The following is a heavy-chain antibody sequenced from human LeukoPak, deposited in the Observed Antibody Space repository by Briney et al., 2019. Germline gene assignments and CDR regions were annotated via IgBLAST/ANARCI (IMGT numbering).Heavy chain of an antibody. J-gene: IGHJ4*02. CDR1: GGSISSSSYY. CDR3: ARRSTRFFDY. CDR2: IYYSGST. D-gene: IGHD1-26*01. Sequence: SETLSLTCTVSGGSISSSSYYWGWIRQPAGKGLEWIGSIYYSGSTYYNPSLKSRVTISVDTSKNQFSLKLSSVTAADTAVYYCARRSTRFFDYWGQGTLVTVSS. V-gene: IGHV4-39*01.